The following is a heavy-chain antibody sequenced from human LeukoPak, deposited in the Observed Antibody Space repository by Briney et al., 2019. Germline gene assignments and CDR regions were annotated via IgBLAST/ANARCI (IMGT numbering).Heavy chain of an antibody. CDR2: IYYTGIT. CDR1: GVSISSHY. CDR3: ASAGNPHYFDF. J-gene: IGHJ4*02. V-gene: IGHV4-59*11. Sequence: PSETLSLTCTVSGVSISSHYWSGIRQSPGKGLQWIGNIYYTGITNYNPSLKSRVAISIDTSKNQFSLTLNSVTAADAAVYYCASAGNPHYFDFWGQGPLVTVSS.